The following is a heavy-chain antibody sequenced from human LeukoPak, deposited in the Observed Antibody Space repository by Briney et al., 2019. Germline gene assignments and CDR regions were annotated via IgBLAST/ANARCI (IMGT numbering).Heavy chain of an antibody. V-gene: IGHV3-23*01. CDR1: GFTFSKSD. CDR2: ISASGATT. D-gene: IGHD6-13*01. Sequence: GGSLTLSCSASGFTFSKSDMIWVRQAPGKGLEWVSIISASGATTFYADSERGRFTISRDNSENTLYLELNSLRDEDTAMYHCAKKGTSWSPRFDPWGQGILVTVSS. J-gene: IGHJ5*02. CDR3: AKKGTSWSPRFDP.